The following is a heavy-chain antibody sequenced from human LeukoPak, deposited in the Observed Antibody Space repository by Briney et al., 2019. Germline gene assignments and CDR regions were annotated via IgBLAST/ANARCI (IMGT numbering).Heavy chain of an antibody. CDR2: INTDGSSI. CDR3: AKDRLWNSLDS. D-gene: IGHD1-7*01. J-gene: IGHJ4*02. Sequence: GGSLRLSCAASGFTFSGSWMNWVRQAPGKGLVWVSRINTDGSSIKYADSVKGRFTISRDNAKNTLYLQMNSLKDDDTAVYYCAKDRLWNSLDSWGQGTLVTVSS. V-gene: IGHV3-74*01. CDR1: GFTFSGSW.